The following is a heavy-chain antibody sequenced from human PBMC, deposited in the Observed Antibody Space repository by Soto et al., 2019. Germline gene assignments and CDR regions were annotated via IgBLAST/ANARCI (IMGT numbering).Heavy chain of an antibody. CDR3: ARDLLGTAEGYYGMDV. D-gene: IGHD1-1*01. V-gene: IGHV4-59*01. CDR2: IYYSGST. CDR1: GGSISSYY. Sequence: SETLSLTCTVSGGSISSYYWSWIRQPPGKGLEWIGYIYYSGSTNYSPSLKSRVTISVDTSKNQFSLKLSSVTAADTAVYYCARDLLGTAEGYYGMDVWGQGTTVTVSS. J-gene: IGHJ6*02.